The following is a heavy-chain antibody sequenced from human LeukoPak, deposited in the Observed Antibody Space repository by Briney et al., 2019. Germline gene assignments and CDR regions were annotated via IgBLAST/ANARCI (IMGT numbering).Heavy chain of an antibody. D-gene: IGHD5-12*01. CDR3: ARTKGYSGYDPFDY. V-gene: IGHV3-21*01. J-gene: IGHJ4*02. Sequence: GGSLRLSCAASGFTFSDYYMNWVRQAPGKGLEWVSSISGSSSYIYYADSVKGRFTISRDNAKNSLYLQMNSLRAEDTAVYYCARTKGYSGYDPFDYWGQGTLVTVSS. CDR2: ISGSSSYI. CDR1: GFTFSDYY.